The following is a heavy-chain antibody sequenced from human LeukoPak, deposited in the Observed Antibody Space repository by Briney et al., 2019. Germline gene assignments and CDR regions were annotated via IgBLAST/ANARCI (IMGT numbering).Heavy chain of an antibody. CDR3: ATGYSSSWYSYYYYYGMDV. J-gene: IGHJ6*02. V-gene: IGHV3-23*01. CDR2: ISGSGGST. Sequence: QSGGSLRLSCAASGFTFSSYAMSWVRQAPGKGLEWVSAISGSGGSTYYADSVKGRFTISRDNSKNTLYLQMNSLRAEDTAVYYCATGYSSSWYSYYYYYGMDVWGQGTTVTVSS. D-gene: IGHD6-13*01. CDR1: GFTFSSYA.